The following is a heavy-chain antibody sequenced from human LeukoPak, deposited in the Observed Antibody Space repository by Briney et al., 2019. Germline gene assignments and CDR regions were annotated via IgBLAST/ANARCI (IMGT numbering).Heavy chain of an antibody. CDR1: GGSISSSGYY. V-gene: IGHV4-39*07. D-gene: IGHD1-26*01. CDR3: ARQRSSGSFDY. Sequence: SETLSLTCTVSGGSISSSGYYWGWIRQPPGKGLEWIGSIYHSGSTYYNPSLKSRVTISVDTSKNQFSLKLSSVTAADTAVYYCARQRSSGSFDYWGQGTLVTVSS. J-gene: IGHJ4*02. CDR2: IYHSGST.